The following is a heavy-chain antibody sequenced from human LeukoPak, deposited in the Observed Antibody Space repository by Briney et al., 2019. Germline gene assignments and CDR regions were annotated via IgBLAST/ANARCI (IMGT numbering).Heavy chain of an antibody. CDR2: INHSGGT. J-gene: IGHJ3*02. D-gene: IGHD4-11*01. Sequence: SETLSLTCAVEGGSFSGYYWSWIRQPPGKGLEWIGEINHSGGTSYNPSLKSRVTISVDTSKNQFSLKLSSVTAADTAVYYCARLNSIYDAFDIWGQGTMVTVSS. CDR1: GGSFSGYY. CDR3: ARLNSIYDAFDI. V-gene: IGHV4-34*01.